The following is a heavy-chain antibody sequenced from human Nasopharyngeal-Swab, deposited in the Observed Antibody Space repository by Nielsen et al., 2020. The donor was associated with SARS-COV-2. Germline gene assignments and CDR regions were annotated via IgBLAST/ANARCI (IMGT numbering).Heavy chain of an antibody. CDR3: AKARRTDTYGFECFDY. D-gene: IGHD5-18*01. Sequence: SLKISCAASGFTFENYAMHWVRQPPGKGLEWVSGITWNSGNKGYAESVQGRLTISRDNAKNPLYLQMNSLRAEDTALYYCAKARRTDTYGFECFDYWGQGTLVTVSS. CDR2: ITWNSGNK. CDR1: GFTFENYA. J-gene: IGHJ4*02. V-gene: IGHV3-9*01.